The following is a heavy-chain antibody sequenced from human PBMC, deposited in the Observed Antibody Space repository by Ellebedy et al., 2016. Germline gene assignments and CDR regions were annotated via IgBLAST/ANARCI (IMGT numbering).Heavy chain of an antibody. V-gene: IGHV1-69*04. D-gene: IGHD3-10*01. CDR2: IIPILGIA. J-gene: IGHJ2*01. CDR3: ARDGGFGEPNWYFDL. CDR1: GGTFSSYA. Sequence: ASVKVSCKASGGTFSSYAISWVRQAPGQGLEWMGRIIPILGIANYAQKFQGRVTITADKSTSTAYMELSSLRSEDTAVYYCARDGGFGEPNWYFDLWGRGTLVTVSS.